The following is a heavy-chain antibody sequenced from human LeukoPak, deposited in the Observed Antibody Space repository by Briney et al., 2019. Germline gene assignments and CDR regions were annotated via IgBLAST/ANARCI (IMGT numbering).Heavy chain of an antibody. CDR2: LTRTGRTT. V-gene: IGHV3-23*01. Sequence: PGGSLRLSCAASGFTLNTHAMSWVRQAPEKGLEWVSSLTRTGRTTYYADSVKGRFTISRDNLKNTVYLQMNSLRGEDTAIYYCAKDRPNFYEASGSYYKMKGDFWGQGTLVTVSS. D-gene: IGHD3-10*01. CDR3: AKDRPNFYEASGSYYKMKGDF. J-gene: IGHJ4*02. CDR1: GFTLNTHA.